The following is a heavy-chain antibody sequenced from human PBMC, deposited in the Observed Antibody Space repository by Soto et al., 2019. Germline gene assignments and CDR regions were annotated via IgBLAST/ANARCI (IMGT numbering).Heavy chain of an antibody. Sequence: GGSLRLSCAASGFTFSNAWMSWVRQAPGKGLEWVGRIKSKTDGGTTDYAAPVKGRFTISRDDSKNTLYLQMNSLKTEDTAVYYXTAGGDYVISRYYGMDVWGQGTTVTVSS. CDR2: IKSKTDGGTT. CDR1: GFTFSNAW. V-gene: IGHV3-15*01. D-gene: IGHD3-16*02. CDR3: TAGGDYVISRYYGMDV. J-gene: IGHJ6*02.